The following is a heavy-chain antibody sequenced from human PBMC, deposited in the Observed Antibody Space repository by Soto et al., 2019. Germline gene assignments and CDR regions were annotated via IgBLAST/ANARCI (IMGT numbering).Heavy chain of an antibody. CDR1: GGAISSYY. CDR3: ARARMTTVTDFDY. Sequence: PSETLSLTCTVSGGAISSYYWSWIRQPPGKGLEWIGYIYYSGSTNYNPSLKSRVTISTDTSKNQISLKLSSVTAADTAVYYCARARMTTVTDFDYWGQGTLVTVSS. J-gene: IGHJ4*02. D-gene: IGHD4-17*01. V-gene: IGHV4-59*01. CDR2: IYYSGST.